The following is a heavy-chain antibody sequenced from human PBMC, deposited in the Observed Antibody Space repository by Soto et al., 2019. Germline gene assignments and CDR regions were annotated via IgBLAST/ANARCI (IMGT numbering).Heavy chain of an antibody. D-gene: IGHD2-15*01. J-gene: IGHJ4*02. CDR1: VVSIRSYY. V-gene: IGHV4-4*07. Sequence: PSETLSLTCTFSVVSIRSYYWNCIRQPAGKGLEWLGRIFTTGTTNYSPSLKSRVSMSVDTSRNQFSLELRSVTAADTAVYYCARAGCSGNGCLAYFFDHWGQGILVTVSS. CDR3: ARAGCSGNGCLAYFFDH. CDR2: IFTTGTT.